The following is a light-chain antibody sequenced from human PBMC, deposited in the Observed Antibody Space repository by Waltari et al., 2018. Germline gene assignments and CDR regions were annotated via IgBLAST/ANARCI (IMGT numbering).Light chain of an antibody. CDR2: AAF. V-gene: IGKV1-39*01. Sequence: LSGCVRYRLNITCRASQRISSFLSWYQQKPGKAPKLLIYAAFNLHSGVPSRVSGSGSVTDVNLCISSLQPEDFATYCCLQSFKPPRTFGGGTRVEMK. J-gene: IGKJ4*01. CDR1: QRISSF. CDR3: LQSFKPPRT.